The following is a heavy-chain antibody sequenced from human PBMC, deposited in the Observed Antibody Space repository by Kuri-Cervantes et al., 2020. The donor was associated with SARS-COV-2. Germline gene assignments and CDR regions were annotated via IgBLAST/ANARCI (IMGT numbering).Heavy chain of an antibody. CDR1: GYTFTLDW. V-gene: IGHV5-51*01. Sequence: KVSCKASGYTFTLDWIVWVRQMPGKGLEWMGTIFPGDSDTRYSPSFQGQVTISADKSINTAYLQWSSLKASDTAMYYCARFCGGVCPMEHWGQGTLVTVSS. CDR2: IFPGDSDT. CDR3: ARFCGGVCPMEH. D-gene: IGHD2-21*01. J-gene: IGHJ1*01.